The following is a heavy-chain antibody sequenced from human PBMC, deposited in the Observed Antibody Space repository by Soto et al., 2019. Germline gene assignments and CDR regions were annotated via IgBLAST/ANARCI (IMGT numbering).Heavy chain of an antibody. V-gene: IGHV3-23*01. J-gene: IGHJ4*02. CDR1: GFTLSNIA. D-gene: IGHD6-13*01. Sequence: GCLRHSCTASGFTLSNIAMTWVRQKPGKGLDWVSTVSEYGDVTYYADSVRGRFTISRDNSKNTLYLQLNNLRVEDTAVYYCARGFSAGKGSPPDFRGQGSLVSVSS. CDR2: VSEYGDVT. CDR3: ARGFSAGKGSPPDF.